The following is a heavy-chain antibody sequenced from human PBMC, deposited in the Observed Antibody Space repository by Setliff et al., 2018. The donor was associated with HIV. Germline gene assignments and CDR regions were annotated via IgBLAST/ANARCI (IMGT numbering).Heavy chain of an antibody. D-gene: IGHD2-15*01. CDR1: GGSISSSSYY. CDR3: ASQYCSAGSCYSDY. CDR2: IYYSGST. J-gene: IGHJ4*02. Sequence: SETLSLTCTVSGGSISSSSYYWGWIRQPPGKGLEWIGSIYYSGSTYHNPSLKSRVTTSVDTSKNQFSLKLTSVTAADTAVYYCASQYCSAGSCYSDYWGQGTLVTVSS. V-gene: IGHV4-39*01.